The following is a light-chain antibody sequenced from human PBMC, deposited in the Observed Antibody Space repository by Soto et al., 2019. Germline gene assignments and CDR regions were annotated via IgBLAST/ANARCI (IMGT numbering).Light chain of an antibody. CDR1: QSVHNNY. J-gene: IGKJ2*01. V-gene: IGKV3-20*01. Sequence: EIVLTQSPGTLSLSPGERVTLSCRASQSVHNNYLAWYQQKPGQAPRLLIYGASTRATGISDRFSGSGSGTDFTLTISRLEPEDVGVFYCHLYNRSPYNFGQGTKLEI. CDR2: GAS. CDR3: HLYNRSPYN.